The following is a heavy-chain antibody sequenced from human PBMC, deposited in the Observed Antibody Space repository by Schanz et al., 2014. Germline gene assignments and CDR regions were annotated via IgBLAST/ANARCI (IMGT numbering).Heavy chain of an antibody. J-gene: IGHJ4*02. CDR3: ARGGPAYYFDD. CDR1: GFIFGSSV. CDR2: ITGASDHI. Sequence: EVQLVQSGGGLVQPGGSLRLSCAASGFIFGSSVMAWVRQAPGKGLEWVSGITGASDHIDYAESVKGRFTISRDSAKNTLYLQMNSLRAEDTAVYYCARGGPAYYFDDWGQGTLVTVSS. V-gene: IGHV3-23*04.